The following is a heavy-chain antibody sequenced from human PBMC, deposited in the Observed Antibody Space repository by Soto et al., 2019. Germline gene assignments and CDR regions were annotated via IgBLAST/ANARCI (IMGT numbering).Heavy chain of an antibody. CDR2: IYYSGST. J-gene: IGHJ4*02. Sequence: SETLSLTCTVSGGSISGIIYYWGWIRQPPGKGLEWIGNIYYSGSTYYNPSLKSRVTISVDTSKNQFSLKLNSMTAADTAVYYCASFYGDYVSYWGQGTLVIVSS. V-gene: IGHV4-39*01. D-gene: IGHD4-17*01. CDR3: ASFYGDYVSY. CDR1: GGSISGIIYY.